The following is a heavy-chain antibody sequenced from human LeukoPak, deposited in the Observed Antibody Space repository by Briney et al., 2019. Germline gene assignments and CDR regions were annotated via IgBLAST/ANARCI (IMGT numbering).Heavy chain of an antibody. J-gene: IGHJ5*02. V-gene: IGHV1-18*01. Sequence: ASVKVSCKASGYIFTNYAISWVRQAPGQGLEWMGWISTYNGNTKNAQKLQGRVTMTTDTSTSTAYMELRTLRSDDTAVYYCARDSSSRKNWFDPWGQGTLVTVSS. CDR1: GYIFTNYA. CDR3: ARDSSSRKNWFDP. D-gene: IGHD6-13*01. CDR2: ISTYNGNT.